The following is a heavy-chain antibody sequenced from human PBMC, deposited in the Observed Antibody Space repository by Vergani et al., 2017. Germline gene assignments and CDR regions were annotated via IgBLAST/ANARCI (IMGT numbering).Heavy chain of an antibody. V-gene: IGHV3-23*01. CDR2: ISGSGGST. CDR3: ARSYDSSGNDYYYGMDV. D-gene: IGHD3-22*01. CDR1: GFTFSSYA. J-gene: IGHJ6*02. Sequence: EVQLLESGGGLVQPGGSLRLSCAASGFTFSSYAMSWVRQAPGKGLEWVSAISGSGGSTYYADSVKGRFTISRDNSKNTLYLQMNSLRAEDTAVYYCARSYDSSGNDYYYGMDVWGQGTTVTVSS.